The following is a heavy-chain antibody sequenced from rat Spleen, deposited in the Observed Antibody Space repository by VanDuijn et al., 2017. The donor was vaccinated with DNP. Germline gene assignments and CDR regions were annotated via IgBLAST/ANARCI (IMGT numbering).Heavy chain of an antibody. CDR1: GFSLTSYN. CDR3: VRDLYNVGFDY. CDR2: IWTGGST. J-gene: IGHJ2*01. V-gene: IGHV2-30*01. D-gene: IGHD4-3*01. Sequence: QVQLKESGPGLVQPSQTLSLTCTVSGFSLTSYNVHWVRQPTGKGLEWMGIIWTGGSTDYNSALKSRLSISRDTTKSQVFLKMNSLQTEDTATYYCVRDLYNVGFDYWGQGVMVTVSS.